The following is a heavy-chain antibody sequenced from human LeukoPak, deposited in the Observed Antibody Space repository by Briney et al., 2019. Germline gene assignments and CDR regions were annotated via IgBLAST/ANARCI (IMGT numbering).Heavy chain of an antibody. CDR3: ARDGSSVAGGWFDP. V-gene: IGHV1-46*01. Sequence: ASVTVSFTASGYTFTIYYMHWVRQAPGQGLEWMGIINPSGGNTNYAQKFQGRVTITADKSTSTAYMELSSLRSEDTAVYYCARDGSSVAGGWFDPWGQGTLVTVSS. CDR1: GYTFTIYY. D-gene: IGHD6-19*01. J-gene: IGHJ5*02. CDR2: INPSGGNT.